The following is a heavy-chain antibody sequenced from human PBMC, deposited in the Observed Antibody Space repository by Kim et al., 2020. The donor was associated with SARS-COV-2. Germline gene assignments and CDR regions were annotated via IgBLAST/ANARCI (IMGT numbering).Heavy chain of an antibody. J-gene: IGHJ4*02. V-gene: IGHV3-15*01. D-gene: IGHD3-22*01. CDR3: TTEYYYDSSGYYYDY. Sequence: APVKGRFTISRDDSKNTLYLQMNSLKTEDTAVYYCTTEYYYDSSGYYYDYWGQGTLVTVSS.